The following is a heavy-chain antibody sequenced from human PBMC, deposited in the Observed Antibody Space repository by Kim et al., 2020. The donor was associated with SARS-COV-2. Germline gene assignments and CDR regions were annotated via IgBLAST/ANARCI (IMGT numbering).Heavy chain of an antibody. J-gene: IGHJ4*02. V-gene: IGHV4-39*01. CDR3: ARLLWGRFDY. Sequence: STYYNPTLKSRVTISVDTSKNQFSLKLSSVTAADTAVYYCARLLWGRFDYWGQGTLVTVSS. D-gene: IGHD3-16*01. CDR2: ST.